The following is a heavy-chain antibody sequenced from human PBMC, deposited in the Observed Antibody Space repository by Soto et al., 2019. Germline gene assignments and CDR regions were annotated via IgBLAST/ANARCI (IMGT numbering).Heavy chain of an antibody. CDR2: ISGSGGST. Sequence: GGSLRLSCAASGFTFSIYAMSWFRQAPGKGLEWVSAISGSGGSTYYADSVKGRFSISRDNSKNTLYLQMNSLRAEDTAVYYCAKDAATYYDILTGPRYNWFDPWGQGTLVTVSS. CDR3: AKDAATYYDILTGPRYNWFDP. CDR1: GFTFSIYA. D-gene: IGHD3-9*01. V-gene: IGHV3-23*01. J-gene: IGHJ5*02.